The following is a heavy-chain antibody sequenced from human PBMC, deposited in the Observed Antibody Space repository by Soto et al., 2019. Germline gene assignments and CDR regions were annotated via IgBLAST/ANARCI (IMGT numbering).Heavy chain of an antibody. CDR3: ARGTKECSSTSCPGNGFDP. D-gene: IGHD2-2*01. CDR1: GGSFSGYY. J-gene: IGHJ5*02. Sequence: SETLSLTCAVYGGSFSGYYWSWIRQPPGKGLEWIGEINHSGSTNYNPSPKSQGTIPEDTSKNQYSLKLSSVTAADTAVDYGARGTKECSSTSCPGNGFDPWGQGTLVTVSS. V-gene: IGHV4-34*01. CDR2: INHSGST.